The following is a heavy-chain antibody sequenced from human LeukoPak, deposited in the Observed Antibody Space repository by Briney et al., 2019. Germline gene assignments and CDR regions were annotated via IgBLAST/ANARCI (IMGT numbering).Heavy chain of an antibody. D-gene: IGHD3-22*01. Sequence: GSVKVSCKASGYTFTSYGINWVGQAPGQGLEWMGWISVNNGNEKYAQKFQGRVTITADKSTTTAYMEVKSLRSDDTAGYICARPWDYYYNVGYYNCFDSWGQGTLVTVSS. CDR2: ISVNNGNE. J-gene: IGHJ5*01. V-gene: IGHV1-18*04. CDR1: GYTFTSYG. CDR3: ARPWDYYYNVGYYNCFDS.